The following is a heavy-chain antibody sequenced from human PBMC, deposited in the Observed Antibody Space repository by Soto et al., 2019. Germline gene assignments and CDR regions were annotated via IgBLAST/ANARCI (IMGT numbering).Heavy chain of an antibody. D-gene: IGHD3-16*02. Sequence: SETLSLTCTVSGGSISSYYWSWIRQPPGKGLEWIGYIYYSGSTNYNPSLKSRVTISVDTSKNQFSLKLSSVTAADTAVYYCARHRLMITFGGVIAAGIDYWGQGTLVTVSS. CDR1: GGSISSYY. V-gene: IGHV4-59*08. CDR3: ARHRLMITFGGVIAAGIDY. CDR2: IYYSGST. J-gene: IGHJ4*02.